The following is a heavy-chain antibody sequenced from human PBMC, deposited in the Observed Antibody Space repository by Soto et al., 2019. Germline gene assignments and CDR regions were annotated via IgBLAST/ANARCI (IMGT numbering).Heavy chain of an antibody. CDR2: ISYDGSNK. CDR3: ARSSLSSSWYGYYYGMDV. CDR1: GFTFSSYA. V-gene: IGHV3-30-3*01. D-gene: IGHD6-13*01. Sequence: QVQLVESGGGVVQPGRSLRLSCAASGFTFSSYAMHWVRQAPGKGLEWVAVISYDGSNKYYADSVKGRFTISRDNSKNTLYLQMNSLRAEDTAVYYCARSSLSSSWYGYYYGMDVW. J-gene: IGHJ6*01.